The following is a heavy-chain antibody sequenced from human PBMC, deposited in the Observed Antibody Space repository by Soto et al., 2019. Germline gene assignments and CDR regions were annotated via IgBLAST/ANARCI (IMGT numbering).Heavy chain of an antibody. CDR3: ARSIGSGGVIGGFDY. D-gene: IGHD3-16*02. Sequence: QVQLVQSGVEVKKPGSAVKVSCKASGGTFNNYAMNWVRQAPGQGLEWMGGIIPIFDSPTYAQKFQGRLTITVDEYTSTAYMELSSLRSEDTAVYYCARSIGSGGVIGGFDYWGQGPLVNVSS. CDR1: GGTFNNYA. CDR2: IIPIFDSP. J-gene: IGHJ4*02. V-gene: IGHV1-69*01.